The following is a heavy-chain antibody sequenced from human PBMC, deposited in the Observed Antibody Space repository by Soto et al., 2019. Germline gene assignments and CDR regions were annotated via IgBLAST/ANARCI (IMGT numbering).Heavy chain of an antibody. D-gene: IGHD3-3*01. CDR1: GGSLIGYY. V-gene: IGHV4-34*01. CDR2: INHSGST. CDR3: ARGKNYYDMPYGMDV. Sequence: QVQLQQWGAGLLKPSETLSLTCAVYGGSLIGYYWSWIRQPPGKGLEWIGEINHSGSTNYNPSLKSRVTISVDTSKNQFSLKLSSVTAADTAVSYCARGKNYYDMPYGMDVWGQGTTVTVSS. J-gene: IGHJ6*02.